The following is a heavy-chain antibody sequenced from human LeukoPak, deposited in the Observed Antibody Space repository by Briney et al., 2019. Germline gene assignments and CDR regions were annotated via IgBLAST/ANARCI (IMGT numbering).Heavy chain of an antibody. CDR3: ARRGIGAYYFDY. CDR2: IWYDGSNK. CDR1: GFTFSSYD. V-gene: IGHV3-33*01. Sequence: GRSLRLSCVASGFTFSSYDMHWVRQAPGKGLEWVALIWYDGSNKYYADSVKGRFTISRDNSKNTLYLQMNSLRAEDTAVYYCARRGIGAYYFDYWGQGTLVTVSS. J-gene: IGHJ4*02.